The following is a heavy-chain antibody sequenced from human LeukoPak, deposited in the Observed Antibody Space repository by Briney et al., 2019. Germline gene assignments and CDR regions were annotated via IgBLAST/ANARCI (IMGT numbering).Heavy chain of an antibody. CDR1: GFTFSSYW. CDR2: IKQDGSEK. J-gene: IGHJ3*02. CDR3: ARERIEWLVLHDAFDI. Sequence: GGSLRLSCAASGFTFSSYWMSWVRQAPGKGLEWVANIKQDGSEKYYVDSVKGRFTISRDNAKNSLYLQMNSLRAEDTAVYYCARERIEWLVLHDAFDIWGQGTMATVSS. D-gene: IGHD5-12*01. V-gene: IGHV3-7*01.